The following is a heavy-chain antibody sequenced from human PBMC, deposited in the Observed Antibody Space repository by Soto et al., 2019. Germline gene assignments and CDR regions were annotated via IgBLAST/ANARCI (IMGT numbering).Heavy chain of an antibody. D-gene: IGHD2-2*01. V-gene: IGHV3-48*02. Sequence: AGGSLRLSCAASGFTFSSYSMNWVRQAPGKGLEWVSYISSSSSTIYYADSVKGRFTISRDNAKNSLYLQMNSLRDEDTAVYYCAGESDIVVVPANGMDVWGQGTTVTVSS. J-gene: IGHJ6*02. CDR2: ISSSSSTI. CDR1: GFTFSSYS. CDR3: AGESDIVVVPANGMDV.